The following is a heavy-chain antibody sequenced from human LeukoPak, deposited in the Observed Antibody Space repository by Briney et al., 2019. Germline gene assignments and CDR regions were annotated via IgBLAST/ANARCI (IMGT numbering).Heavy chain of an antibody. CDR2: IYYSGST. V-gene: IGHV4-59*01. D-gene: IGHD3-10*02. CDR1: GGSISSYY. Sequence: SETLSLTCTVSGGSISSYYWSWIRQPPGKGLEWIGYIYYSGSTNYNPSIRSRVTISVDTSKNQFSLKLSSVTAADTAVYYCARDVRGGYYFDYWGQGTLVTVSS. CDR3: ARDVRGGYYFDY. J-gene: IGHJ4*02.